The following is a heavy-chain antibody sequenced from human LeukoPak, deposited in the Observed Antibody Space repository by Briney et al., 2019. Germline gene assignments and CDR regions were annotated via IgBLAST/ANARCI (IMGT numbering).Heavy chain of an antibody. J-gene: IGHJ4*02. Sequence: GGSLRLSCAASGFMFSSYAMTWVRQAPGKGLEWVSSISGPGEFTYYADSVKGRFTISRDNSKNTLYLQMNSLRAEDTAVYYCARHFGTWGQGTLVTVSS. V-gene: IGHV3-23*01. CDR3: ARHFGT. D-gene: IGHD3/OR15-3a*01. CDR2: ISGPGEFT. CDR1: GFMFSSYA.